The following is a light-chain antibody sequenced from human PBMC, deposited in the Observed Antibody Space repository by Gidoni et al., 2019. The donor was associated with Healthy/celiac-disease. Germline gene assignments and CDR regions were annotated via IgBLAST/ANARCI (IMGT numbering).Light chain of an antibody. V-gene: IGLV2-14*01. Sequence: QSALTQPASVSGSPGQSITISCTGTSSDVGDYNYVSWYQQHPGKAPKLMIYEVSNRPSGVSNRFSGSKSGNTASLTISGLQTEDEGDYYCSSYTSSSTPLVFGTGTKVTVL. CDR3: SSYTSSSTPLV. J-gene: IGLJ1*01. CDR1: SSDVGDYNY. CDR2: EVS.